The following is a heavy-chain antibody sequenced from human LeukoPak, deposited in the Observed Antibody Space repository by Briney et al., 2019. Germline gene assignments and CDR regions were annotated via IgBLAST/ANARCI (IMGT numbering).Heavy chain of an antibody. CDR2: INHSGST. Sequence: SETLSLTCAVYGGPFSNYYWSWIRQPPGKGLEWIGEINHSGSTNYNPSLKSRVTISLDTSKNQFSLKLSSVTAADMAVYYCARESHWAYETYYFDYWGQGTLVTVSS. CDR1: GGPFSNYY. J-gene: IGHJ4*02. V-gene: IGHV4-34*01. D-gene: IGHD3-16*01. CDR3: ARESHWAYETYYFDY.